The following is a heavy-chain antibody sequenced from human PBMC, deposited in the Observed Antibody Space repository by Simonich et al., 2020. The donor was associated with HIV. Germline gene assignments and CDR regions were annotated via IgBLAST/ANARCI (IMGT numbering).Heavy chain of an antibody. J-gene: IGHJ4*02. D-gene: IGHD4-17*01. CDR3: ARGRTVTTTGIDY. Sequence: QVQLQQWGAGLLKPSETLSLTCAVFGGSFSGYYWTWIRQPPGKGLEWIGAINHRGSTNYNPSLKCRVTISVDTSNNQFSLKLSSVTAADTAVYYCARGRTVTTTGIDYWGQGTLVTVSS. CDR1: GGSFSGYY. CDR2: INHRGST. V-gene: IGHV4-34*02.